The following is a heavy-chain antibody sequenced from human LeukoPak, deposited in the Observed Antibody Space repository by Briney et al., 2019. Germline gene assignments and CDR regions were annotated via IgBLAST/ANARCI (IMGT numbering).Heavy chain of an antibody. V-gene: IGHV6-1*01. J-gene: IGHJ4*02. CDR2: TYYKSKWSN. CDR1: GDSVSSNSAA. Sequence: SQTLSLTCAISGDSVSSNSAAWNWIRQSPSRGLEWLGRTYYKSKWSNNYAVPVKSRVTINPDTSKNQFSLQLNSVSPEDTAVYYCARGDQDFDYWGQGTLVTVSS. D-gene: IGHD2-2*01. CDR3: ARGDQDFDY.